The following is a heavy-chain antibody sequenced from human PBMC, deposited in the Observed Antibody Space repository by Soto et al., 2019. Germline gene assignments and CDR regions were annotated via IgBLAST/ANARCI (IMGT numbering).Heavy chain of an antibody. J-gene: IGHJ3*02. CDR3: ARHRTARRGGDAFDI. D-gene: IGHD6-6*01. CDR2: IYYSGST. Sequence: QLQLQESGPGLVKPSETLSLTCTVSGGSISSSSYYWGWIRQPPGKGLEWIGSIYYSGSTYYNPSLKSRVTISVDTSKNQFSLKLSSVTAADTAVYYCARHRTARRGGDAFDIWGQGTMVTVSS. CDR1: GGSISSSSYY. V-gene: IGHV4-39*01.